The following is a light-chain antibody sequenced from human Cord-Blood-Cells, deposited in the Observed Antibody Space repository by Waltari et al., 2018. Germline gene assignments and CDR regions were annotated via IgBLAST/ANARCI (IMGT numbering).Light chain of an antibody. CDR2: QDS. V-gene: IGLV3-1*01. CDR1: KLGDKY. J-gene: IGLJ2*01. Sequence: SYELTQPPSVSVSPGQTASITCSGDKLGDKYACWYQQKPGQSPLLVIYQDSKRPSGIPGRVSGSNTGNTATLTIGGTQAMDESDYYCQAWDSSTAVFGGGTKLTVL. CDR3: QAWDSSTAV.